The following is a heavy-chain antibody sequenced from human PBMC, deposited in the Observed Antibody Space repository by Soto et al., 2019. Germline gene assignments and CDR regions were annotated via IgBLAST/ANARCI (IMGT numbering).Heavy chain of an antibody. Sequence: EVQLVESGGGLIQPGGSLRLSCAVSGFTVSNNYMSWVRQAPGKGLEGVSVIYSGGYTAYGDSVKGRFTISRDNSKNTLFLQRNSLGAAARAVFSWASGRGGGGYWGQGTLVTVSS. CDR3: ASGRGGGGY. CDR1: GFTVSNNY. J-gene: IGHJ4*02. V-gene: IGHV3-53*01. CDR2: IYSGGYT. D-gene: IGHD3-10*01.